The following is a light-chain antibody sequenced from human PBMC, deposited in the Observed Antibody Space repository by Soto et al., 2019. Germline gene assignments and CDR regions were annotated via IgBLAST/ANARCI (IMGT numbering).Light chain of an antibody. CDR2: GNS. CDR1: SSNIGARYD. J-gene: IGLJ2*01. V-gene: IGLV1-40*01. Sequence: QSVLTQPPSVSGAPGQRVTITCTGSSSNIGARYDVHWYQQLPGTAPKLLIYGNSSRPSGVPDRFSGSKSGTSASLAITGLQADDEADYYCQSYDSRLSGWGLFGGGTKLTVL. CDR3: QSYDSRLSGWGL.